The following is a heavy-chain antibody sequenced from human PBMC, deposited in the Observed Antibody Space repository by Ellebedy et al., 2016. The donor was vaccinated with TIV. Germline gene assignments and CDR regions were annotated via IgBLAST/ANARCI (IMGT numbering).Heavy chain of an antibody. D-gene: IGHD2-2*01. J-gene: IGHJ4*02. CDR2: IYYSGST. CDR1: GGSISSYY. CDR3: ARGGCSSTSCYTMPYYFDY. V-gene: IGHV4-59*01. Sequence: MPSETLSLTCTVPGGSISSYYWSWIRQPPGQGLEWIGYIYYSGSTNYNPSLKSRVTISVDTSKNQFSLKLSSVTAADTAVYYCARGGCSSTSCYTMPYYFDYWGQGTLVTVSS.